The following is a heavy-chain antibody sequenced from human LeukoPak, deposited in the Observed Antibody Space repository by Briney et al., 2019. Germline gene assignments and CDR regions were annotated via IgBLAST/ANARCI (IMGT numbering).Heavy chain of an antibody. Sequence: PSETLSLTCTVSGGSISSYYWSWIRQPPGKGLEWIGEINHSGSTNYNPSLKSRVTISVDTSKNQFSLKLSSVTAADTAVYYCARPRARWGFDYWGQGTLVTVSS. D-gene: IGHD1-26*01. J-gene: IGHJ4*02. CDR2: INHSGST. V-gene: IGHV4-34*01. CDR3: ARPRARWGFDY. CDR1: GGSISSYY.